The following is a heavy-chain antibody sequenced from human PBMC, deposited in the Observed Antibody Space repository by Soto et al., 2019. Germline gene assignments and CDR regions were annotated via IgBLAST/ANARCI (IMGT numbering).Heavy chain of an antibody. Sequence: SLRLSCTASGFTFSSYAMSWVRQAPGKGLEWVSAISGSGGSTYYADSVKGRFTISRDNSKNTLYLQMNSLRAEDTAVYYCAKDPTRNTDNWFDPWGQGTLVTVSS. J-gene: IGHJ5*02. CDR2: ISGSGGST. V-gene: IGHV3-23*01. CDR3: AKDPTRNTDNWFDP. CDR1: GFTFSSYA.